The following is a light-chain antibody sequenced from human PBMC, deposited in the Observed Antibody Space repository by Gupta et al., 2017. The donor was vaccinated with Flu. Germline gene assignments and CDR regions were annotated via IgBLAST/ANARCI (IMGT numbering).Light chain of an antibody. J-gene: IGKJ2*01. CDR2: WAS. V-gene: IGKV4-1*01. Sequence: DIVMTQSPDSLAVSLGERATINSKSSQSVLYSSNNKNYLAWYQQKPGQPPKLLIYWASTRESGVPDRFSGSGSGTDFTLTISSLQAEDVAVYYCQQEDSTPYIFGQGTKMDIK. CDR3: QQEDSTPYI. CDR1: QSVLYSSNNKNY.